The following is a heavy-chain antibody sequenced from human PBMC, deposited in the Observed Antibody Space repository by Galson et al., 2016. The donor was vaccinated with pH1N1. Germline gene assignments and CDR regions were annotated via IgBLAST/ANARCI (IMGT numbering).Heavy chain of an antibody. CDR3: AADTLFWAYPKRRYYYYAMDV. Sequence: SVKVSCKASGFTFSDSTMQWVRQARGQRLEWIGWIVVGSGDANYAQKFQERVTITRDMSTSTAYMELTTLRSEDTAVYYCAADTLFWAYPKRRYYYYAMDVWGQGTTVTVSS. CDR1: GFTFSDST. D-gene: IGHD3-9*01. V-gene: IGHV1-58*02. CDR2: IVVGSGDA. J-gene: IGHJ6*02.